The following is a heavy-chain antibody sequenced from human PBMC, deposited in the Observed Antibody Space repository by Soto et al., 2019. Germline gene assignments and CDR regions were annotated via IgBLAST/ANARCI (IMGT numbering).Heavy chain of an antibody. Sequence: GGSLRLSCAASGFTFTRYSMNWVRQAPGKGLEWVSSISSTTNYIYYADSMKGRFTVSRDNAKNSVYLEMNSLSAEDTAPYYCARESEDLTSNFDYWGQGTLVTVSS. V-gene: IGHV3-21*01. CDR2: ISSTTNYI. CDR3: ARESEDLTSNFDY. CDR1: GFTFTRYS. J-gene: IGHJ4*02.